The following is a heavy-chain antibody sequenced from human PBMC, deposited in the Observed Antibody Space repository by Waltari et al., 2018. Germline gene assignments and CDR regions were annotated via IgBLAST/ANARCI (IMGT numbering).Heavy chain of an antibody. J-gene: IGHJ5*02. V-gene: IGHV1-8*01. CDR2: MNPNSGNT. CDR1: GYTFTSYD. D-gene: IGHD3-22*01. Sequence: QVQLVQSGAEVKKPGASVKVSCKASGYTFTSYDINWVRQATGQGLEWMGWMNPNSGNTGYAQKFQGRVTMTRNTSISTAYMELSSLRSEDTAVYYCARLRRDSSGYEYNWFDPWGQGTLVTVSS. CDR3: ARLRRDSSGYEYNWFDP.